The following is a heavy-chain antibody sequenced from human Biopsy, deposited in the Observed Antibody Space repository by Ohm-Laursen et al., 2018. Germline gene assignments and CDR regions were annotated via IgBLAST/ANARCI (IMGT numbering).Heavy chain of an antibody. Sequence: SLRLSCTASGFTLSDGMTWCRQAPGKGLEWVSSITTDSGRIFYADSVRGRFTISRDNSKNTLYLQMNSLRAEDTAEYYCARHLRYNDYWGQGTLVTVSS. V-gene: IGHV3-23*01. D-gene: IGHD3-9*01. CDR3: ARHLRYNDY. CDR2: ITTDSGRI. CDR1: GFTLSDG. J-gene: IGHJ4*02.